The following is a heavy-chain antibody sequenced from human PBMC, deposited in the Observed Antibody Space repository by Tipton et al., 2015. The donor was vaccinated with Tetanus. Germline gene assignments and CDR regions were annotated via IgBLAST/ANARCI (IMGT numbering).Heavy chain of an antibody. D-gene: IGHD6-13*01. Sequence: LRLSCTVSGASISSSRRFDCGWIRQPPGKGLEWIGTISYSGSTSYSPSLKSRVTMSVDTSRNQFSLNLTSVTAADTAVYYCARGWGSSWHYFDYWGQGILVTVSS. V-gene: IGHV4-39*01. J-gene: IGHJ4*02. CDR3: ARGWGSSWHYFDY. CDR2: ISYSGST. CDR1: GASISSSRRFD.